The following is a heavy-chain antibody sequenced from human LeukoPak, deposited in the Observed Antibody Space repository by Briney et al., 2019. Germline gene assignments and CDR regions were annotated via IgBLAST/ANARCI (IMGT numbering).Heavy chain of an antibody. J-gene: IGHJ5*02. D-gene: IGHD6-13*01. CDR1: GYSLTSLW. CDR2: IYPGDSDA. CDR3: AMSAAGFAYNWFDP. Sequence: GESLKISCKGSGYSLTSLWIGWVRPMAGERLGWMGNIYPGDSDATYSPSFQGQVTISADQSISTAYLQWSSLKASDTAMYYCAMSAAGFAYNWFDPWGQGTLVTVSS. V-gene: IGHV5-51*01.